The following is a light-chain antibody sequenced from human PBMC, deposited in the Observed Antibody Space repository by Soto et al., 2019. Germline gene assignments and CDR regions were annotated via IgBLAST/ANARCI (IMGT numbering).Light chain of an antibody. Sequence: DIQMTQSPSSLSASVGDRVTITCRASQGIGNSLAWYQQKPGKVPKVLIYTASTLHSGAPSRFSGSGSGTDFTLTINSLQPEDVATYFCQKYDSVPWSFGQGTRVEI. J-gene: IGKJ1*01. CDR1: QGIGNS. CDR2: TAS. CDR3: QKYDSVPWS. V-gene: IGKV1-27*01.